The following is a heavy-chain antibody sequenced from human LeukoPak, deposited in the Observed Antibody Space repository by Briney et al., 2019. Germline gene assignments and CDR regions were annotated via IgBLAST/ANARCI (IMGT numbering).Heavy chain of an antibody. CDR2: IYHSGST. V-gene: IGHV4-38-2*02. CDR3: ATVCLYYDTSGYCTPFDY. CDR1: DYSISSDYY. Sequence: SETLSLTCTVSDYSISSDYYWGWIRQPPGKGLEWIGSIYHSGSTYYNPSLKSRVTISVDTSKNQFSLKLTSVTAADTAIYYCATVCLYYDTSGYCTPFDYWGQGTLVTVSS. D-gene: IGHD3-22*01. J-gene: IGHJ4*02.